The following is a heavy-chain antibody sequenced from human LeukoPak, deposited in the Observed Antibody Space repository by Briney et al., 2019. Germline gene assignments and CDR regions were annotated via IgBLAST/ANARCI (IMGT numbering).Heavy chain of an antibody. CDR1: GGSFSGYY. Sequence: NASETLSLTCAVYGGSFSGYYWSWIRQPPGKGLEWIGEINHSGSTNYNPSLKSRVTISVDTSKNQFSLKLSSVTAADTAVYYCARGPNRPTTVTQRTYYYYYGMDVWGQGTTVTVSS. D-gene: IGHD4-17*01. J-gene: IGHJ6*02. CDR2: INHSGST. CDR3: ARGPNRPTTVTQRTYYYYYGMDV. V-gene: IGHV4-34*01.